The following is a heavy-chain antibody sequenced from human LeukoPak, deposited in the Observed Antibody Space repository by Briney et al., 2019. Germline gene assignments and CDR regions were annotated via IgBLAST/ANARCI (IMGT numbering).Heavy chain of an antibody. CDR3: ATKEPSTSGWSY. D-gene: IGHD6-19*01. CDR2: IKEDGSEK. V-gene: IGHV3-7*01. CDR1: GFTFNRDW. J-gene: IGHJ4*02. Sequence: GGSLRLSCTASGFTFNRDWTAWVRQAPGKGLGWVANIKEDGSEKNYVDSVKGRFTMSRDNAENSVYLQMNDLRAEDTGVYYCATKEPSTSGWSYWGQGTLVTVSS.